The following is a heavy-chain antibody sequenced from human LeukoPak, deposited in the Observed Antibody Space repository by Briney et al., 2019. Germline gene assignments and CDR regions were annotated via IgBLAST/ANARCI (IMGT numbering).Heavy chain of an antibody. J-gene: IGHJ6*02. CDR1: GYTFTSYA. CDR3: ARDNDSSGYSKAYYYGMDV. CDR2: INAGNGNT. Sequence: ASVKVSCKASGYTFTSYAMHWVRQAPGQRLEWMGWINAGNGNTKYSQKFQGRVTITRDTSASTAYMELSSLRSEDTAVYYCARDNDSSGYSKAYYYGMDVWGQGTTVTVSS. V-gene: IGHV1-3*01. D-gene: IGHD3-22*01.